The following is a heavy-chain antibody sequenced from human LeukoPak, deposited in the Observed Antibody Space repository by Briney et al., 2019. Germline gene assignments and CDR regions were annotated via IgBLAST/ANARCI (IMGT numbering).Heavy chain of an antibody. CDR1: RGSISSFY. CDR3: ARDLKGSGWYGWFDP. V-gene: IGHV4-59*12. D-gene: IGHD6-19*01. Sequence: PSETLSLTCTVSRGSISSFYWSWIRQPPGKGLEWIGYIYYSGSTNYNPSLKSRVTISVDTSKNQFSLKLSSVTAADTAVYYCARDLKGSGWYGWFDPWGQGTLVTVSS. CDR2: IYYSGST. J-gene: IGHJ5*02.